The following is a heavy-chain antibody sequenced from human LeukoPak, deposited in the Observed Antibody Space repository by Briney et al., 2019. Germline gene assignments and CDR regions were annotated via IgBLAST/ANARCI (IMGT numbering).Heavy chain of an antibody. Sequence: SETLSLTCTVSGGSISSSSYYWGWIRQPPGKGLEWIGSIYYSGSTYYNPSLKSRVTISVDTSKNQFSLKVSSVTAADTAVYYCARDYWSGYSYGYFGYWGQGTLVTVSS. CDR2: IYYSGST. CDR3: ARDYWSGYSYGYFGY. V-gene: IGHV4-39*07. D-gene: IGHD5-18*01. J-gene: IGHJ4*02. CDR1: GGSISSSSYY.